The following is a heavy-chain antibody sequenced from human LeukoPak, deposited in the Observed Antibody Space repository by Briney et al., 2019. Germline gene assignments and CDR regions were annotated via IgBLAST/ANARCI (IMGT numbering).Heavy chain of an antibody. J-gene: IGHJ3*02. CDR2: IIPIFGTA. Sequence: SVKVSCKASGYTFTGYYMHWVRQAPGQGLEWMGGIIPIFGTANYAQKFQGRVTITADESTSTAYMELSSLRSEDTAVYYCARANDYYYDSSGYYGAGVGAFDIWGQGTMVTVSS. V-gene: IGHV1-69*13. CDR3: ARANDYYYDSSGYYGAGVGAFDI. CDR1: GYTFTGYY. D-gene: IGHD3-22*01.